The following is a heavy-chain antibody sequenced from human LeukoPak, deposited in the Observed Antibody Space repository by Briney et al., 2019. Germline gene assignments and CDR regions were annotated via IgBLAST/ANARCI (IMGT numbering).Heavy chain of an antibody. V-gene: IGHV3-23*01. CDR3: AKDREWELLSIFDY. D-gene: IGHD1-26*01. CDR2: ISGSGGST. J-gene: IGHJ4*02. CDR1: GFTFSSYA. Sequence: GGSLRLSCAASGFTFSSYAMSWVRQAPGKGLEWVSAISGSGGSTYYADSVKGRFTISRDNSKNTLYLQMNSLRAEDTTVYYCAKDREWELLSIFDYWGQGTLVTVSS.